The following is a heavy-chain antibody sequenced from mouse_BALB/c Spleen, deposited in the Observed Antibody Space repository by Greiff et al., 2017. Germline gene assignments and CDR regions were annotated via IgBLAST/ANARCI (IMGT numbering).Heavy chain of an antibody. D-gene: IGHD2-2*01. CDR3: ANGYYWYFDV. CDR1: GYSITSGYY. V-gene: IGHV3-6*02. J-gene: IGHJ1*01. CDR2: ISYDGSN. Sequence: EVQRVESGPGLVKPSQSLSLTCSVTGYSITSGYYWNWIRQFPGNKLEWMGYISYDGSNNYNPSLKNRISITRDTSKNQFFLKLNSVTTEDTATYYCANGYYWYFDVWGAGTTVTVSS.